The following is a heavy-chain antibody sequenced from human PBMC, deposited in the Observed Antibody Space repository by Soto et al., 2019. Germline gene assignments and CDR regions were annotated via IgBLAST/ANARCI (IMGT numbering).Heavy chain of an antibody. CDR1: GGSISSGAYY. CDR3: ARICSRTTCFNYSIDV. D-gene: IGHD2-2*01. J-gene: IGHJ6*02. Sequence: SETLSLTCTVSGGSISSGAYYWSWIRQHPGKGLEWIGFIYYSGSTYYNPSLKSRITISVDTSNNQFSLNLTSVTAADTAVYYCARICSRTTCFNYSIDVWGQGTTVTV. V-gene: IGHV4-31*02. CDR2: IYYSGST.